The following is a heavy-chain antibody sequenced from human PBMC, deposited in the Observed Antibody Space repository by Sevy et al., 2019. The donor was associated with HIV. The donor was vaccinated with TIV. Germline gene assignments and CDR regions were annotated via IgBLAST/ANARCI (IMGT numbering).Heavy chain of an antibody. CDR3: ASHYVWGSYRYTYYFDY. CDR2: IKQDGSEK. Sequence: GGSLRLSCAASGFTFSSYWMSWVRQAPGKGLEWVANIKQDGSEKYYVDSVKGRFTISRDNAKNSLYLQMNSLRAEDMAVYYCASHYVWGSYRYTYYFDYWGQGTLVTVSS. J-gene: IGHJ4*02. D-gene: IGHD3-16*02. CDR1: GFTFSSYW. V-gene: IGHV3-7*03.